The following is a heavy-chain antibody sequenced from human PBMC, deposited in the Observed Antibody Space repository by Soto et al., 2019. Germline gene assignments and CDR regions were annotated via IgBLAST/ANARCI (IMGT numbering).Heavy chain of an antibody. CDR2: INPSSGST. CDR3: ARDLPAGDH. Sequence: QGQLVESGAEVKKPGALAKVCCRTSGYTFTHYYIHWVRQAPGQGLEWLAIINPSSGSTNYPQDFQGRVTFTMEKSTTTVYMELSGLRAEDTAIFYCARDLPAGDHWGQGTLVTVSS. V-gene: IGHV1-46*01. D-gene: IGHD2-2*01. J-gene: IGHJ4*02. CDR1: GYTFTHYY.